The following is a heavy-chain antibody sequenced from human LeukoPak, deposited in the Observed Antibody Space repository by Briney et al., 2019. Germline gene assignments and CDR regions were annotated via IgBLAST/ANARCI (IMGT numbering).Heavy chain of an antibody. J-gene: IGHJ4*02. CDR2: ISYDGSNK. CDR3: AKESLKMATMYYFDQ. V-gene: IGHV3-30*18. CDR1: GFTFSSYG. Sequence: GGSLRLSCAASGFTFSSYGMHWVRQAPGKGLEWVAVISYDGSNKYYADSVKGRFTISRDNSKNTLHLQMNSLRAEDTAVYYCAKESLKMATMYYFDQWGQGTLVTVSS. D-gene: IGHD5-24*01.